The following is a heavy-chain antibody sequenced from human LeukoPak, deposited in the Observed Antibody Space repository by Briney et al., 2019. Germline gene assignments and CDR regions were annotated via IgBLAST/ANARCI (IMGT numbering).Heavy chain of an antibody. CDR1: GYIFNSYE. Sequence: GGSLRLSCVGSGYIFNSYEMNWVRQAPGKGLEWVSYISSSGSSIYYADSVKGRFTISRDNAKSSLYLQMNSLRAEDTVVYYCARALVRGIMIWGQGTLVTVSS. CDR3: ARALVRGIMI. CDR2: ISSSGSSI. V-gene: IGHV3-48*03. D-gene: IGHD3-10*01. J-gene: IGHJ4*02.